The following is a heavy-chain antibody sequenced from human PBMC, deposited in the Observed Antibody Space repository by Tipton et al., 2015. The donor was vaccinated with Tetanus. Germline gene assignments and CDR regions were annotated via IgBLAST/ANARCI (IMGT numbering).Heavy chain of an antibody. CDR2: ISYDGSNK. CDR3: ARWGFGDGYNLDY. CDR1: GFTFSSYA. V-gene: IGHV3-30-3*01. J-gene: IGHJ4*02. Sequence: SLRLSCAASGFTFSSYAMHWVRQAPGKGLEWVAVISYDGSNKYYADSVKGRFTISRDNSKNTLYLQMNSLRAEDTAVYYCARWGFGDGYNLDYWGRGTLVTVSS. D-gene: IGHD5-24*01.